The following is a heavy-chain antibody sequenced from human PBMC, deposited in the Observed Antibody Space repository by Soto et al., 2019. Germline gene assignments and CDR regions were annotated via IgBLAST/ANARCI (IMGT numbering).Heavy chain of an antibody. J-gene: IGHJ5*02. CDR1: GGSISSGGYY. V-gene: IGHV4-61*08. D-gene: IGHD5-12*01. CDR2: IYYSGST. CDR3: ARAVASSWFDP. Sequence: PSETLSLTCTVSGGSISSGGYYWSWIRQPPGKGLEWIGYIYYSGSTNYNPSLKSRVTISVDTSKNQFSLKLSSVTAADTAVYYCARAVASSWFDPWGQGTLDTVS.